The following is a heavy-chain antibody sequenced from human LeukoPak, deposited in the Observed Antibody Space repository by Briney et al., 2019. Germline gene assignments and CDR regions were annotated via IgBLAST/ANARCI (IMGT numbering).Heavy chain of an antibody. CDR2: INHSGST. CDR1: GGSFSGYY. J-gene: IGHJ4*02. V-gene: IGHV4-34*01. CDR3: ARDGGNEGFDY. Sequence: PSETLSLTCAVYGGSFSGYYWSWIRQPPGKGLEWIGEINHSGSTNYNPSLKSRVTISVDRSKNQFSLKLSSVTAADTAVYYCARDGGNEGFDYWGQGTLVTVSS. D-gene: IGHD4-23*01.